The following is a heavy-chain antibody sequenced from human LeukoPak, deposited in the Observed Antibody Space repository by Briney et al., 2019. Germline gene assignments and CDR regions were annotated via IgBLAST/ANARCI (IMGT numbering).Heavy chain of an antibody. D-gene: IGHD3-10*01. J-gene: IGHJ5*02. CDR1: GGTFSSYA. CDR2: IIPIFGIA. Sequence: GASVKVSCKASGGTFSSYAISWVRQAPGQGLEWMGRIIPIFGIANYAQKFQGRVTITADKSTSTAYMEPSSLRSEDTAVYYCAGSEDATWFDPWGQGTLVTVSS. CDR3: AGSEDATWFDP. V-gene: IGHV1-69*04.